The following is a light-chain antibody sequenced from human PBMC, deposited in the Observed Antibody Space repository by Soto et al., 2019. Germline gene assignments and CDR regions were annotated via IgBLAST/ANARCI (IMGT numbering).Light chain of an antibody. CDR3: QSNDSSLSGYV. J-gene: IGLJ1*01. CDR1: SSNIGAGYD. V-gene: IGLV1-40*01. CDR2: GNS. Sequence: QSVLTQPPSVSGAPGQRVTISCTGSSSNIGAGYDVHWYQQLPGTAPKLLIYGNSNRPSRVPDRFSGSKSGTSASLAITGLQAEDEADYYCQSNDSSLSGYVFGTGTKLTVL.